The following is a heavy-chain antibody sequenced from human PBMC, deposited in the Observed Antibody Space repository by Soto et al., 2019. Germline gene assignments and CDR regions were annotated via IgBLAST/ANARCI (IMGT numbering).Heavy chain of an antibody. CDR3: ARTYYYDSSGYPYGMDV. J-gene: IGHJ6*02. Sequence: PGGSLRLSCAASGFTFSSYAMHWVRQAPGKGLEWVAVISYDGSNKYYADSVKGRFTISRDNSKNTLYLQMNSLRAEDTAVYYCARTYYYDSSGYPYGMDVRGQGTTVTVSS. D-gene: IGHD3-22*01. CDR2: ISYDGSNK. V-gene: IGHV3-30-3*01. CDR1: GFTFSSYA.